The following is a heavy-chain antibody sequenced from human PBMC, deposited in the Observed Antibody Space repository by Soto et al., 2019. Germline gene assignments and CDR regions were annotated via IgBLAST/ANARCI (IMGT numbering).Heavy chain of an antibody. CDR2: IYPADSDT. J-gene: IGHJ4*02. Sequence: GESLKISCKGSGYSFPIYWIGWVRQMPGKGLEWMGIIYPADSDTRYSPSFQGQVTISADKSIRTAYLQWSSLKASDTAMYYFARGGSYDFGSGLKALDYWGQGTLVTVSS. V-gene: IGHV5-51*01. D-gene: IGHD3-3*01. CDR3: ARGGSYDFGSGLKALDY. CDR1: GYSFPIYW.